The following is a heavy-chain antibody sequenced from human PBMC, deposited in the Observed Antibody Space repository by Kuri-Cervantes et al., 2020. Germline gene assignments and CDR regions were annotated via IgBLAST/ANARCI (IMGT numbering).Heavy chain of an antibody. Sequence: LSLPCAASGFPFSSYSMNWARQAPGKGLEWVSSISSSSSYIYYADSVKGRFTISRDNAKNSLYLQMNSLRAEDTAVYYCARESIAVAGTVWLPTYYYYYGMDVWGQGTTVTVSS. CDR3: ARESIAVAGTVWLPTYYYYYGMDV. J-gene: IGHJ6*02. CDR2: ISSSSSYI. V-gene: IGHV3-21*01. D-gene: IGHD6-19*01. CDR1: GFPFSSYS.